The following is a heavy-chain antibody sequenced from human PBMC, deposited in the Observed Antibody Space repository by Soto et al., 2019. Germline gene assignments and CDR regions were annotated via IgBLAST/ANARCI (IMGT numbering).Heavy chain of an antibody. CDR3: VSQRTTVPTQAYFDY. CDR1: GDSVRSDSFY. V-gene: IGHV4-61*01. D-gene: IGHD4-17*01. CDR2: LYHTGST. J-gene: IGHJ4*02. Sequence: SETLSLTCIVSGDSVRSDSFYWNWIRQTPGKGLEWIGYLYHTGSTFYNPSLKSRVTISGDRSKNQFSLKLNSVTAADTAVYFCVSQRTTVPTQAYFDYWGPGALVTVSS.